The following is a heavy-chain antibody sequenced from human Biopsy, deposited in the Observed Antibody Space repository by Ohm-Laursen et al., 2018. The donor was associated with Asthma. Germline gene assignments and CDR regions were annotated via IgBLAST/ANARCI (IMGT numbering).Heavy chain of an antibody. CDR1: GGTFNTYV. Sequence: SSVKVSCKPLGGTFNTYVIGWVRQAPGQGLEWMGGINSVFGTTTYPQKSQDRVTITADDSTSTVYMELSSLRSEDTAVYYCARKAGSCTSRTCYSLDFWGQGTLVTVSS. CDR2: INSVFGTT. CDR3: ARKAGSCTSRTCYSLDF. D-gene: IGHD2-2*01. V-gene: IGHV1-69*01. J-gene: IGHJ4*02.